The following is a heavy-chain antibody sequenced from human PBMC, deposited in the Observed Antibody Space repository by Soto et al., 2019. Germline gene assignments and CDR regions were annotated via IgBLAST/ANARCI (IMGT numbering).Heavy chain of an antibody. Sequence: QVQLVESGGGVVQPGTSLRLSWAASGFTFSRHGMHWVRQTPGKGLEWLAVILNDASGHWYADSVKGRFSMSRDNFENTLYLQMNGLRLEDTAMYYCARDDDYPDNGFDYWGQGTLVTVSS. J-gene: IGHJ4*02. CDR1: GFTFSRHG. V-gene: IGHV3-33*01. CDR2: ILNDASGH. D-gene: IGHD4-17*01. CDR3: ARDDDYPDNGFDY.